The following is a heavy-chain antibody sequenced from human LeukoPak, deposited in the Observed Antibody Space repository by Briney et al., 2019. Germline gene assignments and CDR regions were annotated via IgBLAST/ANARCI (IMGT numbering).Heavy chain of an antibody. J-gene: IGHJ4*02. Sequence: SQTLSLTCAISGDSVSSKSAAWNWIRQSPSRGLEWVGRTYYRSKWSNDYAASVKSRITVNPDTSKNQFPLQLSSVTPEDTAVYYCARSRAATFDCWGQETLVTVSS. D-gene: IGHD2-15*01. CDR1: GDSVSSKSAA. CDR3: ARSRAATFDC. CDR2: TYYRSKWSN. V-gene: IGHV6-1*01.